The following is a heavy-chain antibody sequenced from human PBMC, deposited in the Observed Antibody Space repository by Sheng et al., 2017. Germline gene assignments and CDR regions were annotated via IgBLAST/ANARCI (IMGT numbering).Heavy chain of an antibody. CDR3: ARALNDFWSGYDMGALDY. D-gene: IGHD3-3*01. Sequence: QVQLVESGGGLVKPGGSLRLSCAASGFTFSDYYMSWIRQAPGKGLEWVSYISSSGSTIYYADSVKGRFTISRDNAKNSLYLQMNSLRAEDTAVYYCARALNDFWSGYDMGALDYWGQGNPWSPSPQ. J-gene: IGHJ4*02. CDR1: GFTFSDYY. V-gene: IGHV3-11*04. CDR2: ISSSGSTI.